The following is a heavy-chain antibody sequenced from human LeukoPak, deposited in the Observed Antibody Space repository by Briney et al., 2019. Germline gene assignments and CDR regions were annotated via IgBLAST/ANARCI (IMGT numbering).Heavy chain of an antibody. V-gene: IGHV3-23*01. CDR2: ISGAGGRT. CDR1: GFSLSTYA. CDR3: ARVWGFSYGYGAFDI. D-gene: IGHD5-18*01. Sequence: HAGGSLRLSCAASGFSLSTYAMSWVRQAPGKGLEWVSAISGAGGRTYYADSVKGRFTISRDNSKNTLYLEMNSLRSEDTAVYYCARVWGFSYGYGAFDIWGQGTMVTVSS. J-gene: IGHJ3*02.